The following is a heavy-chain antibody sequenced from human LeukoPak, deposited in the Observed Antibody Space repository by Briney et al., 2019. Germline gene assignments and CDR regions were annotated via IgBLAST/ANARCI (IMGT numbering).Heavy chain of an antibody. J-gene: IGHJ6*02. Sequence: GASVKVSCKASGYTFTSYDINWVRQATGQGLEWMGWMNPNSGNTGCAQKFQGRVTMTRNTSISTAYMELRSLRSEDTAVYFCARGPTDLWFGDGHYYYGMDVWGQGTTVTVSS. D-gene: IGHD3-10*01. CDR3: ARGPTDLWFGDGHYYYGMDV. CDR1: GYTFTSYD. CDR2: MNPNSGNT. V-gene: IGHV1-8*01.